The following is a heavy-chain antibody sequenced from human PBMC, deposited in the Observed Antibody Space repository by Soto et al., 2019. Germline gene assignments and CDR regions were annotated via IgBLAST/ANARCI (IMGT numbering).Heavy chain of an antibody. J-gene: IGHJ4*02. CDR2: INSDGSST. CDR3: AIDYGDYDGQFDY. V-gene: IGHV3-74*01. CDR1: GFTFSSYW. D-gene: IGHD4-17*01. Sequence: GGSLRLSCAASGFTFSSYWMHWVRQAPGKGLVWVSRINSDGSSTSYADSVKGRFTISRDNAKNTLYLQMNSLRAEDTAVYYCAIDYGDYDGQFDYWGQGTLVTVSS.